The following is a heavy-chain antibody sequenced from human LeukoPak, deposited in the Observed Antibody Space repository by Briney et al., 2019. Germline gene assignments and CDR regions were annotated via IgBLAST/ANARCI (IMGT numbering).Heavy chain of an antibody. CDR1: GFSVSSFG. Sequence: GGSLRLSCAVSGFSVSSFGMSWVRQAPGKGREGISANSLNGETTWYAGSVQGRFIISRDNSKNTLYLQLTSVRAEDTPFYYCAQGFSGGWYPYWGQGSLVSVSS. CDR2: NSLNGETT. D-gene: IGHD6-19*01. V-gene: IGHV3-23*01. CDR3: AQGFSGGWYPY. J-gene: IGHJ4*02.